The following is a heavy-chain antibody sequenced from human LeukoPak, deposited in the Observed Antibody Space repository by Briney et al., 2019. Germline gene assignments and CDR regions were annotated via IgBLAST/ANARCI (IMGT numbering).Heavy chain of an antibody. CDR2: IRYDGSNK. Sequence: GGSLRLSCAASGFTFSSYGMHWVRQVPGKGLEWVAFIRYDGSNKYYADSVKGRFTISRDNSKNTLYLQMNSLRAEDTAVYYCASRRDGYSYYFDYSGQGTLVTVSS. V-gene: IGHV3-30*02. CDR1: GFTFSSYG. CDR3: ASRRDGYSYYFDY. J-gene: IGHJ4*02. D-gene: IGHD5-24*01.